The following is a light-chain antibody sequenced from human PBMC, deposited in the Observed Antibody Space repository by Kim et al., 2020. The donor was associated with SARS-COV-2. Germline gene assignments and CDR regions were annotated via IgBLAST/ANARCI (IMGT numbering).Light chain of an antibody. J-gene: IGKJ1*01. CDR2: KAS. CDR3: QQYNSYSLT. V-gene: IGKV1-5*03. CDR1: QSINKW. Sequence: ASVGDRVTITCRTSQSINKWLAWYQQKPGKVPQLLIYKASTLQSGVPSSFSVSGSETVFTLTIRSLQPDDVATYYCQQYNSYSLTFGQGTKVDIK.